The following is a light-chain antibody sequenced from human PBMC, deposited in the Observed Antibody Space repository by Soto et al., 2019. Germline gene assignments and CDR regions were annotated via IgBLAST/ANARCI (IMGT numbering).Light chain of an antibody. CDR2: DVN. CDR3: YSFAGSKTLYV. CDR1: YSDVGDYNY. Sequence: QSALTQPRSVSGSPGQSVTISCTGSYSDVGDYNYVSWYQGHPGKAPKLIIYDVNKRPSGVPDRFSGSKSGNTASLTISGLQAEDEADYYCYSFAGSKTLYVFGTGTKLTVL. J-gene: IGLJ1*01. V-gene: IGLV2-11*01.